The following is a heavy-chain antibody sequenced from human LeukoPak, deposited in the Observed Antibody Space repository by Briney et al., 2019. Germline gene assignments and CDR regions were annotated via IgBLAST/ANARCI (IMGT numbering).Heavy chain of an antibody. V-gene: IGHV3-7*04. CDR2: IKQDGSEK. J-gene: IGHJ6*03. CDR3: ARAGPLYYYYMDV. Sequence: GGSLRLSCAASGFTFSSYWMSWVRQAPGKGLEWVANIKQDGSEKYYVDSVKGRFTISRDNAKNSLYLQMNSLRAEDTAVYYCARAGPLYYYYMDVWGKGTTVTVSS. CDR1: GFTFSSYW.